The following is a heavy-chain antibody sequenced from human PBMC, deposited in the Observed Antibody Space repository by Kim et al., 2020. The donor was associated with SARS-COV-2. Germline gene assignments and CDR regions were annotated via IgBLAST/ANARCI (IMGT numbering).Heavy chain of an antibody. Sequence: YSPSFQGQVTISAHKSISTAYLLWSSLKASDTAMYYCARHNPYSSSSIDYWGQGTLVTVSS. J-gene: IGHJ4*02. V-gene: IGHV5-51*01. D-gene: IGHD6-6*01. CDR3: ARHNPYSSSSIDY.